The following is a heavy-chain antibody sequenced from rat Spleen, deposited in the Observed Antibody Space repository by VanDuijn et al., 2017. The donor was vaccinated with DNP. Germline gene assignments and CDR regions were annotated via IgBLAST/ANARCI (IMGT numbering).Heavy chain of an antibody. J-gene: IGHJ2*01. Sequence: EVQLQESGPGLVKPSQSLSLTCSVTGHSITSNYWGWIRKFPGNKMEWIGHISYSGRTTYNPSLKSRISITRDTSKNQFFLQLNSVTTEDTATYYCARWGGDHFDYWGQGVMVTVSS. CDR1: GHSITSNY. CDR3: ARWGGDHFDY. V-gene: IGHV3-1*01. CDR2: ISYSGRT.